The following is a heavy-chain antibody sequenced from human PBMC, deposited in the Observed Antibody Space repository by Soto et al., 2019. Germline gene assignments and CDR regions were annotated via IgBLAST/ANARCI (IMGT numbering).Heavy chain of an antibody. Sequence: GGSLRLSCAASGFTFSSYGMHWVRQAPGKGLEWVAVISYGGSNKYYADSVKGRFTISRDNSKNTLYLQMNSLRAEDTAVYYCAKDESFNSYGSGSYQDYWGQGTLVTVSS. J-gene: IGHJ4*02. D-gene: IGHD3-10*01. CDR2: ISYGGSNK. V-gene: IGHV3-30*18. CDR3: AKDESFNSYGSGSYQDY. CDR1: GFTFSSYG.